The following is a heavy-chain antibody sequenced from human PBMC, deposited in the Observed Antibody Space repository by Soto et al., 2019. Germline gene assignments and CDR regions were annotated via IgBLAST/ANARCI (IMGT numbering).Heavy chain of an antibody. CDR1: GFTFSSYW. V-gene: IGHV3-74*01. CDR3: VRTSLVVAAATREDY. J-gene: IGHJ4*02. D-gene: IGHD2-15*01. CDR2: INSDGSST. Sequence: EVQLVESGGGLVQPGGSLRLSCAASGFTFSSYWMHWVRQAPGKGLVWVSGINSDGSSTSYADSVKGRFTISRDNAKNTLYLKMKNLRDDDTGVYYCVRTSLVVAAATREDYWGQGTLVTVSS.